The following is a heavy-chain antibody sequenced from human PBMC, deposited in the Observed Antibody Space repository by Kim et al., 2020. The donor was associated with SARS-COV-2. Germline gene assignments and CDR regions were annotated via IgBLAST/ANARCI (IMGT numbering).Heavy chain of an antibody. CDR1: GGSISSGGYY. D-gene: IGHD3-22*01. Sequence: SETLSLTCTVSGGSISSGGYYWSWIRQHPGKGLEWIGYIYYSGSTYYNPSLKSRVTISVDTSKNQFSLKLSSVTAADTAVYYCARAALSGYYYYWGQGTLVTVSS. CDR3: ARAALSGYYYY. J-gene: IGHJ4*02. CDR2: IYYSGST. V-gene: IGHV4-31*03.